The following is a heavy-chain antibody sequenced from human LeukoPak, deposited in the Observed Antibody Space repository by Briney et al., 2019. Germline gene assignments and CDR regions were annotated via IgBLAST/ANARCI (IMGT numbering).Heavy chain of an antibody. CDR3: AKDPRYGVGATTFDY. Sequence: GGSLRLSCAASGFTFSSYAMTWVRQAPGKGLEWVSSISGSGDYTNYAGSVKGRFTISRDNSKNTLYLQMNSLRAEDTAVYYCAKDPRYGVGATTFDYWGQGTLVTVSS. V-gene: IGHV3-23*01. J-gene: IGHJ4*02. CDR2: ISGSGDYT. CDR1: GFTFSSYA. D-gene: IGHD1-26*01.